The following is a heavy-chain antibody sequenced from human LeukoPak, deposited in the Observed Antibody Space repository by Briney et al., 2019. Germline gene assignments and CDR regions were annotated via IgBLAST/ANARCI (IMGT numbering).Heavy chain of an antibody. CDR1: GFTFSRYA. D-gene: IGHD3-22*01. V-gene: IGHV3-30-3*01. J-gene: IGHJ6*02. CDR3: ARSISESSGYYSYGMDV. Sequence: GGSLRLACAASGFTFSRYAMHWVRQAPGKGLEWVALISYDANIGSNKYYADSVKGRFTISRDNSKNTLYLQMNSLRAEDTAVYYCARSISESSGYYSYGMDVWGQGTTVTVSS. CDR2: ISYDANIGSNK.